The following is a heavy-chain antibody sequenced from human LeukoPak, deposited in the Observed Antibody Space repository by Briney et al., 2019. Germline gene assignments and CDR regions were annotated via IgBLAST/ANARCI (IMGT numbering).Heavy chain of an antibody. J-gene: IGHJ6*02. CDR2: IWYNESNK. V-gene: IGHV3-33*01. CDR1: GSTFSNFG. Sequence: PGSSLTPSCAPAGSTFSNFGMRWVRQAPGKGLEWVAVIWYNESNKYYTDSVKGRFTISRDNSKNTLYLQMDSLRAEDTAVYYCARDQVQNYYYSGMDVWGQGTTVTVSS. CDR3: ARDQVQNYYYSGMDV. D-gene: IGHD2/OR15-2a*01.